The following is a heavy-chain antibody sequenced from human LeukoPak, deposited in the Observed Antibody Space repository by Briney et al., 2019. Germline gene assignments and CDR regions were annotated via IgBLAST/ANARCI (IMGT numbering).Heavy chain of an antibody. D-gene: IGHD3-22*01. V-gene: IGHV4-39*01. J-gene: IGHJ4*02. CDR3: ASRETPNYYDSSGYIPDDY. CDR2: IYYSGST. Sequence: SETLSLTCTVSGCSISSSSYYWGWIRQPPGKGLEWIGRIYYSGSTYYNPSLKSRVTISVDTSKNQFSLKLSSVTAADTAVYYCASRETPNYYDSSGYIPDDYWGQGTLVTVSS. CDR1: GCSISSSSYY.